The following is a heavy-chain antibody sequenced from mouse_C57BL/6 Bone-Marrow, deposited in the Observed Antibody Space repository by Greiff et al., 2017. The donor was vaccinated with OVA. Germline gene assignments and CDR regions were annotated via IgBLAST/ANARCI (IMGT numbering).Heavy chain of an antibody. CDR3: ARHGGYLDY. Sequence: QVQLQQSGAELVRPGASVKLSCKASGYTFTDYYINWVKQRPGQGLEWIARIYPGSGNTNYNEKFKGKATLTAEKSSSTAYMQLSSLTSEDSAGYFCARHGGYLDYWGQGTTLTVSS. V-gene: IGHV1-76*01. CDR1: GYTFTDYY. CDR2: IYPGSGNT. J-gene: IGHJ2*01.